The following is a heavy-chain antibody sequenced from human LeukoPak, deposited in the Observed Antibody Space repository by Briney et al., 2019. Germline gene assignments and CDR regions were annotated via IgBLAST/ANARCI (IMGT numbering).Heavy chain of an antibody. D-gene: IGHD1-26*01. CDR3: ARPPPNSGSYSGVFDI. CDR2: IYPGDSDT. V-gene: IGHV5-51*01. Sequence: GESLKISCKGSGYSFTSYWIGWVRQMPGKGLEWMGIIYPGDSDTTYSPSFQGQVTISADKSINTAYLQWSSLKASDTAMYYRARPPPNSGSYSGVFDIWGQGTMVTVSS. J-gene: IGHJ3*02. CDR1: GYSFTSYW.